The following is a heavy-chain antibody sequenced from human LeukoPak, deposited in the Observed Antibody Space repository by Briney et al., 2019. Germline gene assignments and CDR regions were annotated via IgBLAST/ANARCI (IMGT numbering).Heavy chain of an antibody. Sequence: PGGSLRLSCAASGFTFSTNVRSWVRQAPGKGLEWVSSITPSGGTTYDADSVKGRFTMSRDNSKNTLYLQMNSLRVEDTAIYYCAKRRLAATGGGNFDFWGQGTLVTVSS. J-gene: IGHJ4*02. D-gene: IGHD6-25*01. CDR3: AKRRLAATGGGNFDF. CDR1: GFTFSTNV. V-gene: IGHV3-23*01. CDR2: ITPSGGTT.